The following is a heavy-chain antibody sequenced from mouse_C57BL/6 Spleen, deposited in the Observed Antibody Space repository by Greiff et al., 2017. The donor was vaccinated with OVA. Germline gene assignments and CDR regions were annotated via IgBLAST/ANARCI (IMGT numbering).Heavy chain of an antibody. Sequence: EVKVVESGPELVKPGASVKISCKASGYTFTDYYMNWVKQSHGKSLEWIGDINPNNGGTSYNQKFKGRATLTVDKSSSTAYMELRSLTSEDSAVYYCAREGTTVVERRFAYWGQGTLVTVSA. CDR1: GYTFTDYY. CDR2: INPNNGGT. D-gene: IGHD1-1*01. V-gene: IGHV1-26*01. J-gene: IGHJ3*01. CDR3: AREGTTVVERRFAY.